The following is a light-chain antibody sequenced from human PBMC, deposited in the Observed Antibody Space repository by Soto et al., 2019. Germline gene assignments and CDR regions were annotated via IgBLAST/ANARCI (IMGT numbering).Light chain of an antibody. CDR2: EVS. CDR3: SSYAGSNNQV. J-gene: IGLJ1*01. Sequence: QSALNQPPSASGSPGQSVTISCTGTSSDVGGYNYVSWYQQHPGKAPKLMIYEVSKRPSGVPDRFSGSKSGNTASLTVSGLQAEDEADYYCSSYAGSNNQVFGTGTKVTVL. V-gene: IGLV2-8*01. CDR1: SSDVGGYNY.